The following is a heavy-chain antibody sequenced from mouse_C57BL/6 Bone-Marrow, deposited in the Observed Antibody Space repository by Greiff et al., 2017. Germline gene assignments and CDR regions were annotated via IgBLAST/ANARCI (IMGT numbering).Heavy chain of an antibody. D-gene: IGHD3-1*01. Sequence: VQLQQSGAELVRPGTSVKVSCKASGYAFTNHLIEWVKQRPGQGLEWIGVINPGSGGTNYNEKFKGKATLTADKSSSTAYMQRSSLTSEDSAVYFCARSGLWGSFDYGGQGTTLTVYS. V-gene: IGHV1-54*01. J-gene: IGHJ2*01. CDR2: INPGSGGT. CDR3: ARSGLWGSFDY. CDR1: GYAFTNHL.